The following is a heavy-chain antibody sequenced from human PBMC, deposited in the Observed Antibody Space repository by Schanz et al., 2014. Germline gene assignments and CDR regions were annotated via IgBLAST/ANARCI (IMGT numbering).Heavy chain of an antibody. Sequence: VQLVECGGGLVQPGGSLRLSCAASEFSFSSFAMSWVRQAPGKGLEWVSGMSGSGSTADYADSVKGRFTISRDNSRKTLYLQMNSLRADDTAVYYCAKDLYNYGIFDSWGQGTLVTVSS. J-gene: IGHJ5*01. CDR2: MSGSGSTA. V-gene: IGHV3-23*04. CDR1: EFSFSSFA. D-gene: IGHD3-16*01. CDR3: AKDLYNYGIFDS.